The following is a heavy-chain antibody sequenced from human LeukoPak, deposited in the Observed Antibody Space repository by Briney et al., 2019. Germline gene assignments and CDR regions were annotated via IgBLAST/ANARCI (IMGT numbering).Heavy chain of an antibody. CDR3: AAASAFSSSWRS. Sequence: GGSLRLSCAASGFTFDDYAMHWVRQAPGKGLEWVSGISWNSGSIGYADSVKGRFTISRDNRKNSLYLQMNSLRAEDTAVYYCAAASAFSSSWRSWGQGTVVSVSS. V-gene: IGHV3-9*01. CDR2: ISWNSGSI. D-gene: IGHD6-13*01. J-gene: IGHJ5*02. CDR1: GFTFDDYA.